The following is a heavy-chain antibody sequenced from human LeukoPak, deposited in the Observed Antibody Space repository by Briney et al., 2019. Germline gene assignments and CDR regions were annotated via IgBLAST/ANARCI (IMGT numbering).Heavy chain of an antibody. D-gene: IGHD3-22*01. Sequence: GGSLRLSCAASGFTVSSNYMSWVRQAPGKGLEWVSVIYSGGSTYYADSVKGRFTISRDNSKNTLYLQMNSLRAEDTAVYYCAKDRVRTMIVVVTYYFDYWGQGTLVTVSS. V-gene: IGHV3-66*01. CDR1: GFTVSSNY. CDR2: IYSGGST. CDR3: AKDRVRTMIVVVTYYFDY. J-gene: IGHJ4*02.